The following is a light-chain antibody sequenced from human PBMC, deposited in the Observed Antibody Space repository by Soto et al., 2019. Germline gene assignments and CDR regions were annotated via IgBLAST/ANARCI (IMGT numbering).Light chain of an antibody. CDR2: LGS. CDR3: MQALQTPLT. CDR1: QSLLHSNGYNY. V-gene: IGKV2-28*01. J-gene: IGKJ3*01. Sequence: IVRTQSPLSLPVTPGEPASISCRSSQSLLHSNGYNYLDWYLQKPGQSPQLLIYLGSNRASGVPDRFSGSGSGTDFTLKISRVEAEDVGVYYCMQALQTPLTFGPGTKVDIK.